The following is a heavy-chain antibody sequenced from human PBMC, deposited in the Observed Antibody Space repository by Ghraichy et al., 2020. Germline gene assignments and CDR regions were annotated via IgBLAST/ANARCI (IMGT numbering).Heavy chain of an antibody. CDR3: ARVYGVPSSLMY. V-gene: IGHV4-34*01. Sequence: LETLSLTCAVYGGSFSGHYWSWIRQPPGKGLEWIGEINHSGTTNYNPSLKSRVAISVDTSKNQFSLKVTSVTAADTAVYYCARVYGVPSSLMYWGQGTLVTVSS. D-gene: IGHD3-3*01. CDR1: GGSFSGHY. J-gene: IGHJ4*02. CDR2: INHSGTT.